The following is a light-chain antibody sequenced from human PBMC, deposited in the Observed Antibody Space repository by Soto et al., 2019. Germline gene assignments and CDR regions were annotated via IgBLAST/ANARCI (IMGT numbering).Light chain of an antibody. Sequence: QSVLTQPRSVSGSPGQSVTISCTGTSSDVGGYNYVSWYQQHPGKAPKFMIYDVNKRPSGVPDRFSGSKSGNTASLTISGLQAEDEADYYCCSYAGSSYVFGTGTKVTVL. V-gene: IGLV2-11*01. CDR3: CSYAGSSYV. CDR1: SSDVGGYNY. CDR2: DVN. J-gene: IGLJ1*01.